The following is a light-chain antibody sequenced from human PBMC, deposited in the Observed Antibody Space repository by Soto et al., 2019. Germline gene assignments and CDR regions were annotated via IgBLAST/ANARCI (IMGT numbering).Light chain of an antibody. CDR2: GAS. CDR3: QFYGSSLIT. J-gene: IGKJ5*01. CDR1: QSVSNDF. Sequence: EIVLTQSPGILPLSPGERATLSCRASQSVSNDFLAWYQQKPGQAPRLLIYGASTRATDVPDRFSGSGSGTDFTLTISRLEPEDFAIYYCQFYGSSLITFGQGTRLEIK. V-gene: IGKV3-20*01.